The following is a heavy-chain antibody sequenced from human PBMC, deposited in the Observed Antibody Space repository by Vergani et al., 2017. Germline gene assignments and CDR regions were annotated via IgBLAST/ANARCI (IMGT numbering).Heavy chain of an antibody. CDR3: ANKQWVYYYMDV. D-gene: IGHD1-26*01. Sequence: QVQLQESGPGLVKPSQTLSLTCTVSGGSISSGDYYWSWIRQPPGKGLEWIGYIHYSGRTSHNPSLKSRVTITLDTSKNQFSLKLSSVTAADTAVYYCANKQWVYYYMDVWGKWTTVTVSS. V-gene: IGHV4-30-4*01. J-gene: IGHJ6*03. CDR1: GGSISSGDYY. CDR2: IHYSGRT.